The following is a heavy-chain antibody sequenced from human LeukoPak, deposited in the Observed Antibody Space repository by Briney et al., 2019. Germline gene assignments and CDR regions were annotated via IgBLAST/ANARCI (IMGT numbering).Heavy chain of an antibody. J-gene: IGHJ4*02. CDR2: LYDVGST. CDR3: ARGTHIAAAIFDY. Sequence: GGSLRLSCAASGFTVSSIYMSWVRQAPGKGLEWVSVLYDVGSTFYADSVKGRFTVSRDNSQNTLCLQMNSLRAEDTAVYYCARGTHIAAAIFDYWGQGTLVTVSS. CDR1: GFTVSSIY. V-gene: IGHV3-53*01. D-gene: IGHD6-13*01.